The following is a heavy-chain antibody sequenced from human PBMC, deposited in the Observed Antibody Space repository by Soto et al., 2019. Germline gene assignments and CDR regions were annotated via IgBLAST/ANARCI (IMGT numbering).Heavy chain of an antibody. CDR3: ARHYREYFDY. J-gene: IGHJ4*02. Sequence: QLQLQESGPGLVKPSETLSLTCTVSGGSISSSSYYWGWIRQPPGKGLEWIGSIYYSGSTYYNPSLKSLVTISVDPSKTQFSLKLSSVTAADTAVYYCARHYREYFDYWGQGTLVTVSS. CDR2: IYYSGST. CDR1: GGSISSSSYY. D-gene: IGHD4-4*01. V-gene: IGHV4-39*01.